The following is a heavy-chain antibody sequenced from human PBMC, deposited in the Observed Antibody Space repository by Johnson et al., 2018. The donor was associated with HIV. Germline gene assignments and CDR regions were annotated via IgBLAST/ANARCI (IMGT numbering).Heavy chain of an antibody. D-gene: IGHD6-13*01. CDR2: ISYDGSNK. J-gene: IGHJ3*02. CDR1: GSTFSSYA. Sequence: QEKLVESGGGVVQPGRSLRLSCAASGSTFSSYAMHWVRQAPGKGLEWVAVISYDGSNKYYADSVKGRFTISRDNSKNTLYLQMNRLRAEDTAVYYCASFAAAGDAFDIWGQGTMVTVSS. V-gene: IGHV3-30-3*01. CDR3: ASFAAAGDAFDI.